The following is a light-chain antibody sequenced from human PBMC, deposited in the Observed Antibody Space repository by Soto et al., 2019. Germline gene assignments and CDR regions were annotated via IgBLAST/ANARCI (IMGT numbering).Light chain of an antibody. CDR3: GGWDDSLSGPV. CDR1: SSNIGSNY. V-gene: IGLV1-47*01. Sequence: QSVLTQPPSASGTPGQRVNISCSGSSSNIGSNYVYWYRQFPGTAPKLLIQRNNQRPSGVPARFSGSKSGTSASLAISGLRSEDEADYCCGGWDDSLSGPVFGGGTQLTVL. J-gene: IGLJ2*01. CDR2: RNN.